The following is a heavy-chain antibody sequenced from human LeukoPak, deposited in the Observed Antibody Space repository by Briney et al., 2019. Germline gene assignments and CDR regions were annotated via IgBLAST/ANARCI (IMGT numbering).Heavy chain of an antibody. V-gene: IGHV4-59*01. CDR1: GGSISSYY. J-gene: IGHJ4*02. CDR3: ASYGDRVWALGY. CDR2: IYYSGST. D-gene: IGHD4-17*01. Sequence: SETLSLTCTVSGGSISSYYWSWIRQPPGKGREWIGYIYYSGSTNYNPSLKSRVTISVDTSKNQFSLKLSSVTAADTAVYYCASYGDRVWALGYWGQGTLVTVSS.